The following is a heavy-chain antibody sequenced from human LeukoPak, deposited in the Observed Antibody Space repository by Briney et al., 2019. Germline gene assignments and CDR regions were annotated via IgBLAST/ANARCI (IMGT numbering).Heavy chain of an antibody. Sequence: ASVKVSCKASGYTFTSYGVTWVRQAPGQGLEWMGWISAYNGNTNYAQNFQGTVTMTTNTSTSTAYMKLRSLRSDDTAVYYCTTNAAALDYWGQGTLVTVSS. CDR2: ISAYNGNT. D-gene: IGHD6-13*01. V-gene: IGHV1-18*01. J-gene: IGHJ4*02. CDR3: TTNAAALDY. CDR1: GYTFTSYG.